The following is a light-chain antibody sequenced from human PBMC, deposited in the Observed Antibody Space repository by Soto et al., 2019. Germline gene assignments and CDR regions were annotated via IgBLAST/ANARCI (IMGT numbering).Light chain of an antibody. CDR3: QQYSSFSRT. CDR2: DAS. J-gene: IGKJ1*01. Sequence: MHMTQSPSTLSGSVGDGVTSTCLASHTIGTWLAWYQQKPVKAPELLIYDASTLEGGVPSRFSGSGSGTEFSLTITSLQPDDFATFYCQQYSSFSRTLGQGTTVDIK. V-gene: IGKV1-5*01. CDR1: HTIGTW.